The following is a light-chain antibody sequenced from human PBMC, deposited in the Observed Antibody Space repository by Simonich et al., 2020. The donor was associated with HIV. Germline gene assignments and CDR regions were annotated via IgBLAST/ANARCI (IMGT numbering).Light chain of an antibody. J-gene: IGLJ3*02. V-gene: IGLV2-23*02. CDR2: DVS. CDR3: CSYAGSSTWV. CDR1: SSDVGGYNY. Sequence: QSALTQPASVSGSPGQSITISCTGTSSDVGGYNYFFWHQHHPGKAPKLMIYDVSKQPSGGFNRFSGSKSGNTASLTISGRQAEDEADYYCCSYAGSSTWVFGGGTKLTVL.